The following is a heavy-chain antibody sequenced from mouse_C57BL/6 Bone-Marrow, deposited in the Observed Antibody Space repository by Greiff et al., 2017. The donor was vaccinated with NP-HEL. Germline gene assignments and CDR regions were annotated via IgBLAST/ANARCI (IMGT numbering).Heavy chain of an antibody. CDR2: IYPGDGDT. CDR1: GYAFSSSW. J-gene: IGHJ2*01. V-gene: IGHV1-82*01. CDR3: AKTVVDLDSFDY. Sequence: VQLQQSGPELVKPGASVKISCKASGYAFSSSWMNWVKQRPGKGLEWIGRIYPGDGDTNYNGKFKGKATLTADKSSSTAYMQRSSLTSEDSAVYFCAKTVVDLDSFDYWGQGTTLTVSS. D-gene: IGHD1-1*01.